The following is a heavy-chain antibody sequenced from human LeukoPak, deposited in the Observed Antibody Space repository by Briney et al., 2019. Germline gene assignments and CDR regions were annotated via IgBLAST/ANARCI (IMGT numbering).Heavy chain of an antibody. V-gene: IGHV3-7*01. CDR2: INPDGTEK. D-gene: IGHD6-13*01. CDR1: GFTFSSYS. Sequence: GGSLRLSCAASGFTFSSYSMTWVRQAPGKGLEWVANINPDGTEKYYVDSVKGRFTISRDNAKNSLYLQMNSLRAEDTAVYYCARDGEYSSSWYVRYYYMDVWGKGTTVTVSS. CDR3: ARDGEYSSSWYVRYYYMDV. J-gene: IGHJ6*03.